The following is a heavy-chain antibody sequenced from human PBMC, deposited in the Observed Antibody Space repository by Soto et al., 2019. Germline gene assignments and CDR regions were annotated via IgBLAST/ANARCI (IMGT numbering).Heavy chain of an antibody. CDR2: IYSGGST. Sequence: EVQLVESGGGLVQPGGSLRLSCAASGFTVSSNYMSWVRQAPGKGLEWVSVIYSGGSTYYADSVKGRFTISRDNSKNTLYLQMNSLRAEDTAVYYCARTKLEHGGAYYYYMDVWGKGTTVTVSS. V-gene: IGHV3-66*01. J-gene: IGHJ6*03. CDR3: ARTKLEHGGAYYYYMDV. CDR1: GFTVSSNY. D-gene: IGHD1-1*01.